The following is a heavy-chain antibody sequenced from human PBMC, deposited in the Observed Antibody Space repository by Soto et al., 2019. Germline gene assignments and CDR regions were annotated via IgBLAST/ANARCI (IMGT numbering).Heavy chain of an antibody. D-gene: IGHD3-16*02. V-gene: IGHV1-8*01. CDR1: GYTFTSYD. J-gene: IGHJ4*02. Sequence: QVQLVQSGAEVKKPGASVKVSCKASGYTFTSYDINWVRQATGQGLEWMGWMNPNSGNTGYAQKFQGRVTMTRNTSISTGYMELSSLRSEDTAVYYCGRGSMITFGGVIVRRYFDYWGQATLVTVSS. CDR3: GRGSMITFGGVIVRRYFDY. CDR2: MNPNSGNT.